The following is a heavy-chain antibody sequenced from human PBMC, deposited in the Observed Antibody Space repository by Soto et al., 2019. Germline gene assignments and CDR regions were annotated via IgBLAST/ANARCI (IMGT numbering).Heavy chain of an antibody. V-gene: IGHV4-39*01. CDR1: GGSISSSSYY. Sequence: SETLSLTCTVSGGSISSSSYYWGWIRQPPGKGLEWIGSIYYSGSTYYNPSLKSRVTISVDTSKNQFSLKLSSVTAADTAVYYCARIAARDYYFDYWGQGTLVTVS. CDR2: IYYSGST. J-gene: IGHJ4*02. D-gene: IGHD6-6*01. CDR3: ARIAARDYYFDY.